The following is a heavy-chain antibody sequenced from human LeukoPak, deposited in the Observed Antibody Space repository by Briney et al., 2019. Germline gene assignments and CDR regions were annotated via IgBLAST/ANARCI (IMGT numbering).Heavy chain of an antibody. V-gene: IGHV1-8*01. CDR1: GYTFTSYD. CDR3: ARAITYYDILTGYPIGDYYMDV. D-gene: IGHD3-9*01. CDR2: MNPNSGNT. Sequence: GASVKVSCKASGYTFTSYDINWVRQATGQGLEWMGWMNPNSGNTGYAQKFQGSVTMTRNTSISTACMELSSLRSEDTAVYYCARAITYYDILTGYPIGDYYMDVWGKGTTVTVSS. J-gene: IGHJ6*03.